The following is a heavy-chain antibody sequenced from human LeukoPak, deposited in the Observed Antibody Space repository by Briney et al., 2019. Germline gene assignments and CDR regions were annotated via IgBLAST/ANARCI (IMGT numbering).Heavy chain of an antibody. Sequence: SETLSLTCTVSGGSVSSGGYYWSWIRQHPGKGLEWIGYIYYSGSTNYNPSLKSRVTISVDTSKNQFSLKLSSVTAADTAVYYCARTDDYEGSFDYWGQGTLVTVSS. CDR1: GGSVSSGGYY. CDR3: ARTDDYEGSFDY. CDR2: IYYSGST. D-gene: IGHD4-17*01. J-gene: IGHJ4*02. V-gene: IGHV4-61*08.